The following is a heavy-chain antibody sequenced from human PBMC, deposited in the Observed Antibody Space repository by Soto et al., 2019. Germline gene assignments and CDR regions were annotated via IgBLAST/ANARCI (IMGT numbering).Heavy chain of an antibody. CDR1: GFTFSSYS. CDR3: ARDSTDADSGSYSGDY. J-gene: IGHJ4*02. Sequence: EVQLVESGGGLVKPGGSLRLSCAASGFTFSSYSMNWVRQAPGKGLEWVSYISSSSSTMYYADSVKGRFTISRDNAKNSLFLHMNSQRDEDTAVYYCARDSTDADSGSYSGDYWGQGTLVTVSS. V-gene: IGHV3-48*02. D-gene: IGHD1-26*01. CDR2: ISSSSSTM.